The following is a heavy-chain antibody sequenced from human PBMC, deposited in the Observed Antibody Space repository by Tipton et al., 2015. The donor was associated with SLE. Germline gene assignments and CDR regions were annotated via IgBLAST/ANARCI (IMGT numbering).Heavy chain of an antibody. CDR1: GYSISSGYY. J-gene: IGHJ6*02. CDR3: AKIVSSYGGPGTV. CDR2: IYHSGST. V-gene: IGHV4-38-2*02. D-gene: IGHD4-23*01. Sequence: PGLVKPSETLSLTCTVSGYSISSGYYWGWIRQSPGKGLEWIGSIYHSGSTYYNPSLKSRVTISVDTSKNQFSLKVSSVTAADTAVYYCAKIVSSYGGPGTVWGQGTTVTVSS.